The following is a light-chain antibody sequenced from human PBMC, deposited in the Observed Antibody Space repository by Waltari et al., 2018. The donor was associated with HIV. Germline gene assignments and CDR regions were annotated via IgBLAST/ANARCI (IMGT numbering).Light chain of an antibody. CDR3: SSYTTTSTFVV. CDR2: DVS. CDR1: SSDVGGYPY. J-gene: IGLJ2*01. V-gene: IGLV2-14*03. Sequence: QSALTQPASVSGSPGQSITISCTGTSSDVGGYPYVPWYQQHPDKAPKLLIYDVSDRPSGVSNRFSGSRSGNTASLTISGLLPEDEADYYCSSYTTTSTFVVFGGGTKLTVL.